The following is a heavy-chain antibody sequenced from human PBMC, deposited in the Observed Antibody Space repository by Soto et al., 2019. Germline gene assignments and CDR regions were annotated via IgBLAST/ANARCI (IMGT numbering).Heavy chain of an antibody. CDR2: IKQDGSEI. CDR1: GFTFSRYW. J-gene: IGHJ4*02. V-gene: IGHV3-7*01. D-gene: IGHD2-15*01. Sequence: PWGSLRLSCAASGFTFSRYWITWGRHSPGKGLEWVANIKQDGSEIYYVDSVKGRFTISRDNAENSLYLQMNSLRAEDTAVYYCARDPVCSGGSCYDYWGQGTLVTVSS. CDR3: ARDPVCSGGSCYDY.